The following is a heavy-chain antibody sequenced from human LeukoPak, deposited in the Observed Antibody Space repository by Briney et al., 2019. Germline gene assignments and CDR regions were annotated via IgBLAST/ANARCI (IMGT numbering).Heavy chain of an antibody. Sequence: SETLSLTCVVSGGSVSGYYWGWIRQPPGRGLEWIGYVYYSGSTNYNPSFKSRITISVDTSKNQFSLKLTSVTAADTAVYYCARGVTMIVVVIHDWYFDLWGRGTLVTVSS. CDR1: GGSVSGYY. J-gene: IGHJ2*01. CDR2: VYYSGST. D-gene: IGHD3-22*01. V-gene: IGHV4-59*08. CDR3: ARGVTMIVVVIHDWYFDL.